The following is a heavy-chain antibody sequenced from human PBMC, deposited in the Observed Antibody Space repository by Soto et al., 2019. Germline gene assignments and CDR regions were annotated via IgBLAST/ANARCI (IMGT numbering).Heavy chain of an antibody. J-gene: IGHJ3*02. CDR3: ARGYYDSSGQSNTFDI. D-gene: IGHD3-22*01. Sequence: SETLSLTCTVSAASISSSYWSWIRQSPGKGLEWIGYVYYSGSTNYNPSLKSRGTISVDTSKNQFCLKLSSVTAADRAVYYCARGYYDSSGQSNTFDIWGQGTMVTVSS. CDR2: VYYSGST. CDR1: AASISSSY. V-gene: IGHV4-59*01.